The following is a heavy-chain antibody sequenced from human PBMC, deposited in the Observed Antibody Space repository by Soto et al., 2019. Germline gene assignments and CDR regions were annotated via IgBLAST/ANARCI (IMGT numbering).Heavy chain of an antibody. D-gene: IGHD4-17*01. Sequence: QVQLQQWGAGLLKPSETLSLTCAVYGGSFSGYYWSWIRQPPGKGLEWIGEINHSGSTNYNPSLKSRVTLTVDTSKNHFSLKLSSVTAADTAVYYCARGRTVTTSREGDGVRYYGMDVWGPGTTVTESS. CDR2: INHSGST. CDR3: ARGRTVTTSREGDGVRYYGMDV. J-gene: IGHJ6*02. V-gene: IGHV4-34*01. CDR1: GGSFSGYY.